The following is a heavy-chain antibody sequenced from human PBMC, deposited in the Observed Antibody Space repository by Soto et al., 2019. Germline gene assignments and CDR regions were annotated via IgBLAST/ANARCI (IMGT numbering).Heavy chain of an antibody. J-gene: IGHJ6*02. CDR1: GYSFTSYW. Sequence: GESLKISCKGSGYSFTSYWIGWVRQMPGKGLEWMGIIYPGDSDTRYSPSFQGQVTISADKSISTAYLQWSSLRASDTAMYYCARQGIAAGSHYYYYYGMDVWGQGTTVTVSS. D-gene: IGHD6-13*01. CDR2: IYPGDSDT. CDR3: ARQGIAAGSHYYYYYGMDV. V-gene: IGHV5-51*01.